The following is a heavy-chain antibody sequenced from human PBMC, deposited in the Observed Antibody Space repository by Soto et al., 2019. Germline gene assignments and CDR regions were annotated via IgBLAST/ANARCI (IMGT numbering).Heavy chain of an antibody. CDR3: ARDRVSYSGYGDAFDI. J-gene: IGHJ3*02. V-gene: IGHV3-33*01. D-gene: IGHD5-12*01. CDR2: IGHDGSSK. Sequence: QVQLVESGGGVVQPGXSXXXSCXXXXXXXXXXXXXXVRQAPGKGLEWVAGIGHDGSSKYYADSVKGRLTIFRDNSKNTMNVQMNNLRVEDTAVYYCARDRVSYSGYGDAFDIWGQGTRVTVSS. CDR1: XXXXXXXX.